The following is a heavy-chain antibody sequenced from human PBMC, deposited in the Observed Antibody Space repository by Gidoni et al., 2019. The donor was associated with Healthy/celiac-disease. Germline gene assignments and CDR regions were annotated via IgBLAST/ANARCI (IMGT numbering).Heavy chain of an antibody. CDR2: IWYDGSNK. V-gene: IGHV3-33*01. D-gene: IGHD3-16*01. J-gene: IGHJ5*02. CDR1: GFTFTSYG. CDR3: ARGNYDYVWGSYIWFDP. Sequence: QVQLVESGGGVVQPCRSLSLSCAASGFTFTSYGMHWVRQAPGKGMEWVAVIWYDGSNKYYADSVKGRITISRDNSKNTLYLQMNSLRAEDTAVYYCARGNYDYVWGSYIWFDPWGQGTLVTVSS.